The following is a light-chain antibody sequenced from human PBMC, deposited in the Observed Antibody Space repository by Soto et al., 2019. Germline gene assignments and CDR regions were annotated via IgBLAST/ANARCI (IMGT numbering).Light chain of an antibody. J-gene: IGKJ1*01. CDR2: GAS. V-gene: IGKV3-15*01. CDR3: KQYNNWWT. Sequence: EIVMTQSPATLSVSPGERATLSCRASQSVNSNLAWYQQKPGQAPRLLISGASTRATGIPARFSGSESETEFTISISSLQSEDFAVYYCKQYNNWWTFGQGTKVEMK. CDR1: QSVNSN.